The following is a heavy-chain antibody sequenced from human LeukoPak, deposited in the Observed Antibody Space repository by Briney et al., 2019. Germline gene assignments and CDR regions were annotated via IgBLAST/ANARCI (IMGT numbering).Heavy chain of an antibody. CDR3: ARGDYDFWSGYYPRPPDYMDV. D-gene: IGHD3-3*01. J-gene: IGHJ6*03. CDR1: GFAFSTYW. Sequence: GGSLRLSCAASGFAFSTYWMHWVRQAPGKGLEWVANIKQDGSEKYYVDSVKGRFTISRDNAKNSLYLQMNSLRAEDTAVYYCARGDYDFWSGYYPRPPDYMDVWGKGTTVTVSS. CDR2: IKQDGSEK. V-gene: IGHV3-7*01.